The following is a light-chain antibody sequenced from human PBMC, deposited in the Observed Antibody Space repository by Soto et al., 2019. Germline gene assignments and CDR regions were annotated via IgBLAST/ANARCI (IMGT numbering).Light chain of an antibody. CDR2: EVS. V-gene: IGLV2-8*01. J-gene: IGLJ3*02. CDR1: SSDVGDYNY. Sequence: QSVLTQPPSASGSPGQSVTISCTETSSDVGDYNYVSWYQQYPGKAPKLMIYEVSKRPSGVPDRFSGSKSGNTASLTVSGLQAEDEADYYCSSYAGSNNWVFGGGTKLTVL. CDR3: SSYAGSNNWV.